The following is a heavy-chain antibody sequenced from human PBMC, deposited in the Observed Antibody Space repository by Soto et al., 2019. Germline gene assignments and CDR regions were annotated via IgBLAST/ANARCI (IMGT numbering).Heavy chain of an antibody. D-gene: IGHD3-10*01. Sequence: GGSLRLSCAASGFTFSSRGMIWVRQAPGKGLEWVSYISSTSSTKSYADSVKGRFNISRDNAKNSLYLQMNSLRDEDTAVYYCARRITMVRGPYYYYGMDVWGQGTTVTVSS. CDR1: GFTFSSRG. J-gene: IGHJ6*02. CDR2: ISSTSSTK. V-gene: IGHV3-48*02. CDR3: ARRITMVRGPYYYYGMDV.